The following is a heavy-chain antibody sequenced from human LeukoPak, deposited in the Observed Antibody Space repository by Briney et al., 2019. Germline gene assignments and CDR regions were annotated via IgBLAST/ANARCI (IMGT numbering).Heavy chain of an antibody. J-gene: IGHJ6*02. CDR2: IYYTGST. CDR3: ARHDTKYCTGGSCYLLPMDV. Sequence: SETLSLTCTVSGDSISSYYWSWIRQPPGKELEWLGYIYYTGSTNYTPSLKSRVTISIDTSKNQFSLKLSSVTAADTAVYYCARHDTKYCTGGSCYLLPMDVWGQGTTVTVSS. D-gene: IGHD2-15*01. CDR1: GDSISSYY. V-gene: IGHV4-59*01.